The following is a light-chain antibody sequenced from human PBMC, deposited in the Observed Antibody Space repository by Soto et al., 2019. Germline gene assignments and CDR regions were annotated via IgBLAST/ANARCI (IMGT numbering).Light chain of an antibody. V-gene: IGKV3-15*01. Sequence: EIVMTQSPATLSVSPGERATLSCRASQSVGSNLAWYQQKPGQAPRLLIYGASTRATGITARFSGSGSGTADTLPISSLQSEDFAIYFCQQYNNWPPDRTFGQGTKVEIK. CDR1: QSVGSN. J-gene: IGKJ1*01. CDR2: GAS. CDR3: QQYNNWPPDRT.